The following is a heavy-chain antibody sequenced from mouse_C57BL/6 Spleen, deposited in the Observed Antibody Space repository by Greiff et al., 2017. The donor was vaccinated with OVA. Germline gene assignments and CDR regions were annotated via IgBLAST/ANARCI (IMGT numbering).Heavy chain of an antibody. Sequence: EVKLMESGPELVKPGASVKISCKASGYSFTGYYMNWVKQSPEKSLEWIGEINPSTGGTTYNQKFKAKATLTVDKSSSTAYMQLKSLTSEDSAVYYCARFSDGNYFDYWGQGTTLTVSS. CDR2: INPSTGGT. CDR1: GYSFTGYY. CDR3: ARFSDGNYFDY. V-gene: IGHV1-42*01. J-gene: IGHJ2*01. D-gene: IGHD2-1*01.